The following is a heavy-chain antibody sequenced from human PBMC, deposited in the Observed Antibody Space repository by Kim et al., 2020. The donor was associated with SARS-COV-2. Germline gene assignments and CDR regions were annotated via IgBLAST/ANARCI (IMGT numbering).Heavy chain of an antibody. Sequence: GGSLRLSCAASGFTFSSYSMNWVRQAPGKGLEWVSSISSSSSYIYYADSVKGRFTISRDNAKNSLYLQMNSLRAEDTAVYYCARDWRIAAAGYYYYGMDVWGQGTTVTVAS. J-gene: IGHJ6*02. V-gene: IGHV3-21*01. CDR2: ISSSSSYI. D-gene: IGHD6-13*01. CDR3: ARDWRIAAAGYYYYGMDV. CDR1: GFTFSSYS.